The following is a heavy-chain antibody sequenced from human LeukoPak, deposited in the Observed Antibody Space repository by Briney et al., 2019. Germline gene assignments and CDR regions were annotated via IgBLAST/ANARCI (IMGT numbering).Heavy chain of an antibody. CDR1: GFTFSSYA. Sequence: GGSLRLSCAASGFTFSSYAMSWVRQAPGKGLEWVSAISGSGGSTYYADSVKGRFTISRDNSKNTLYLQMNSLRAEDTAVYYCAKDPYCTSDISYTYFDYWGQGTLVTVSS. V-gene: IGHV3-23*01. J-gene: IGHJ4*02. CDR2: ISGSGGST. D-gene: IGHD2-8*01. CDR3: AKDPYCTSDISYTYFDY.